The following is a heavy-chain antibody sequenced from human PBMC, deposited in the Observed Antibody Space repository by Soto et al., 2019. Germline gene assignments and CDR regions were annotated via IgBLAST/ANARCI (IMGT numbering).Heavy chain of an antibody. CDR1: GDSVSSGSAA. Sequence: PSQTLSLTCAISGDSVSSGSAAWNWIRQSPSRGLEWLGRTYFRSRWSTEYAVSVRSRITITADTSKNQFSLQLNSVTPDDTAVYYCARDGPTPNYHLADWGQGSPVTVAS. CDR3: ARDGPTPNYHLAD. J-gene: IGHJ1*01. CDR2: TYFRSRWST. V-gene: IGHV6-1*01. D-gene: IGHD1-7*01.